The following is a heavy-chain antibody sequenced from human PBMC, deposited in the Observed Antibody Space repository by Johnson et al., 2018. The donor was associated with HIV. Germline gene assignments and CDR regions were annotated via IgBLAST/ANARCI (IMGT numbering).Heavy chain of an antibody. V-gene: IGHV3-30*07. CDR3: ARVLAFDI. J-gene: IGHJ3*02. Sequence: ESVKGRFPISRDNSKNTLYLQINSLRAEDTAVYYCARVLAFDIWGQGTMVTVSS.